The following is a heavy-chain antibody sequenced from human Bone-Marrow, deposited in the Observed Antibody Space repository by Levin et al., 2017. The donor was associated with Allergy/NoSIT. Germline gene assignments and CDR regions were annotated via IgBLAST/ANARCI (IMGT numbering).Heavy chain of an antibody. J-gene: IGHJ6*03. D-gene: IGHD5-12*01. CDR2: ISAYNGNT. CDR3: ARSFIVATIRPRSRGGIGPLGYYDYYMDG. CDR1: GYTFTSYG. V-gene: IGHV1-18*01. Sequence: PGESLKISCKASGYTFTSYGISWVRQAPGQGLEWMGWISAYNGNTNYAQKLQGRVTMTTDTSTSTAYMELRSLRSDDTAVYYCARSFIVATIRPRSRGGIGPLGYYDYYMDGWGKGTTVTVSS.